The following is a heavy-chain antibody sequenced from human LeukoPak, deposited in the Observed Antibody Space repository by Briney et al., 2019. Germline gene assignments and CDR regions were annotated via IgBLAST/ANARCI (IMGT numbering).Heavy chain of an antibody. V-gene: IGHV3-21*04. CDR3: AKSPTYSSGWAWYFDY. D-gene: IGHD6-19*01. CDR1: GFTFSSYS. Sequence: GGSLRLSCAASGFTFSSYSMNWVRQAPGKGPEWVSTISTSSSDIYYADSVKGRFTISRDNAKNSLYLQMNSLRAEDTAVYYCAKSPTYSSGWAWYFDYWGQGTLVTVSS. CDR2: ISTSSSDI. J-gene: IGHJ4*02.